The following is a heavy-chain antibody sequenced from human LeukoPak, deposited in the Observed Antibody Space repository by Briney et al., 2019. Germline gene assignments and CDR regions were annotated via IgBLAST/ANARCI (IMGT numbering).Heavy chain of an antibody. D-gene: IGHD3-22*01. Sequence: SVKVSCKASGGAFSSYVISWGRQAPGHGLEWMRGIIPIFGTANYAQKFEGRVTITTDESTSTAYMELSSLRSEDTAVYYCARPHRTYYYDSSGYYFPLDYWGQGTLVTVSS. CDR3: ARPHRTYYYDSSGYYFPLDY. J-gene: IGHJ4*02. CDR1: GGAFSSYV. V-gene: IGHV1-69*05. CDR2: IIPIFGTA.